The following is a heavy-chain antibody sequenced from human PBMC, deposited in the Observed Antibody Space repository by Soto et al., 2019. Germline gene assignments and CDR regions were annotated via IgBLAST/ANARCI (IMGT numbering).Heavy chain of an antibody. Sequence: EVQLVESGGGLVQPGGSLRLACAASGFTFSDHYMDWVRQAPGKGLEWVGRIRNKANSYTTEYAASVKGRFTISIDDSQNSLFLQMNILETADTAVYYCARPHNSSWSGGYFAYWGQGTLVTVSS. V-gene: IGHV3-72*01. D-gene: IGHD6-13*01. CDR1: GFTFSDHY. J-gene: IGHJ4*02. CDR2: IRNKANSYTT. CDR3: ARPHNSSWSGGYFAY.